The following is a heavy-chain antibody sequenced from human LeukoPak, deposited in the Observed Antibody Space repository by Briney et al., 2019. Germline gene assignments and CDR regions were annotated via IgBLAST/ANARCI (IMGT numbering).Heavy chain of an antibody. CDR1: GYTFTSYG. CDR2: ISAYNGNT. D-gene: IGHD6-13*01. V-gene: IGHV1-18*01. J-gene: IGHJ6*03. Sequence: ASVKVSCKASGYTFTSYGISWVRQAPGQRLEWMGWISAYNGNTNYAQKLQGRVTMTTDTSTSTAYMELRSLRSDDTAVYYCARDIYSSSSLYYYYYYMDVWGKGTTVTISS. CDR3: ARDIYSSSSLYYYYYYMDV.